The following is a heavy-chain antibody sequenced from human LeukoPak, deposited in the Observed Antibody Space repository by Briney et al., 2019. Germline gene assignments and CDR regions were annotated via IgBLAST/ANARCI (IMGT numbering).Heavy chain of an antibody. V-gene: IGHV2-5*01. D-gene: IGHD4-17*01. CDR1: GFSLTTDAVV. J-gene: IGHJ5*02. CDR2: IYGNNDK. Sequence: SGPTLGKPTQTLTLTRTFSGFSLTTDAVVVGWVRQPPGKSPEWLTFIYGNNDKRYSPSLNSRLTITNDTSQNQVVLTMTDMASVDTATYYCVHRTPVTSVDAWGQGTLVTVSS. CDR3: VHRTPVTSVDA.